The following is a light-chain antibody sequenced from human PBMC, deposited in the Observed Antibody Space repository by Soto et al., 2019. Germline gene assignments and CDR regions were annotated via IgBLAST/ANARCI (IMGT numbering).Light chain of an antibody. CDR2: GAS. J-gene: IGKJ5*01. Sequence: EILLTQSPATLPVSPGERATLSCRASQSVSSKLAWYQQKPGQAPRLLIYGASTRATGIPARFSGSGSGTEFTLTISSLQSEDFAVYYCQQYNTWPPITFGQGTRLEIK. V-gene: IGKV3-15*01. CDR1: QSVSSK. CDR3: QQYNTWPPIT.